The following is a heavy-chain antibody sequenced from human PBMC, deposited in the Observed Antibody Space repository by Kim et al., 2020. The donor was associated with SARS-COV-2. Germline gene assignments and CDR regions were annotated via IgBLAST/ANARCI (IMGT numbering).Heavy chain of an antibody. CDR2: INHSGST. Sequence: SETLSLTCAVYGGSFSGYYWSWIRQPPGKGLEWIGEINHSGSTNYNPSLKSRVTISVDTSTNQYSLKLSSVTAADTAVYYCARGCGSCGHLNWFDPWGQGTLVTVSS. D-gene: IGHD1-26*01. V-gene: IGHV4-34*01. J-gene: IGHJ5*02. CDR1: GGSFSGYY. CDR3: ARGCGSCGHLNWFDP.